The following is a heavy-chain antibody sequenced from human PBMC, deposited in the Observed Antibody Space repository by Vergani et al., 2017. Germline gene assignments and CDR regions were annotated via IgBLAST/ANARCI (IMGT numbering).Heavy chain of an antibody. D-gene: IGHD2-21*02. CDR3: AKYLRDSTDGLPDS. Sequence: QVQLVESAGGVVQPGGSLRLSCAASGFTFSNFGMHWIRQAPGKGLEWLAYIVKDGIKIRYRDALKGRITVSRDNSKDILYLQRDSLRSEDTALYSCAKYLRDSTDGLPDSWGPGTLVIVSS. V-gene: IGHV3-30*02. CDR2: IVKDGIKI. J-gene: IGHJ4*02. CDR1: GFTFSNFG.